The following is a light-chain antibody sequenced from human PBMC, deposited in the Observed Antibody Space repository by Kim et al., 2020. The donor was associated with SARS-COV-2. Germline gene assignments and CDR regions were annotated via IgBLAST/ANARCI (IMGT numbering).Light chain of an antibody. Sequence: QSVLTQPASVSGSPGQSITISCTGTSSDIGASNYVSWYQHLPGKAPKLMIYNVAERPSGVSDRFSGSKSGSTASLTISGLQAEDEADYYCLSFTDINTGVFGGGTQLTVL. CDR1: SSDIGASNY. V-gene: IGLV2-14*03. CDR3: LSFTDINTGV. CDR2: NVA. J-gene: IGLJ2*01.